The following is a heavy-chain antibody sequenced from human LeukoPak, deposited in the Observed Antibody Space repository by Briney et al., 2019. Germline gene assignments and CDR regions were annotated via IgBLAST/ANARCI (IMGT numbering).Heavy chain of an antibody. CDR2: ISYDGSNT. CDR3: AKEFGELVYCGSDCFFFDY. J-gene: IGHJ4*02. CDR1: GFTFSSYA. D-gene: IGHD2-21*02. V-gene: IGHV3-30*18. Sequence: GGSLRLSCAASGFTFSSYAMDWVRQAPGKGLEWVAVISYDGSNTYYADSVKGRFTISRDNFKNTLHLQMNSLSAEDTAVYYCAKEFGELVYCGSDCFFFDYWGQGTLVTVSS.